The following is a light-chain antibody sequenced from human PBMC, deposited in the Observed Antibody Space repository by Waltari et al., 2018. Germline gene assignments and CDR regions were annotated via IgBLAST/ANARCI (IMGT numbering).Light chain of an antibody. Sequence: QSALTQPRSVSGSPGQSVTISCTGTNSDVGGYNYVSWYQQHPGKAPKLMIYDVNKRPSGVPDRFSGSKSGNTASLTISGLQAEDEADYYCCSYAGSYVVFGGGTKLTVL. CDR3: CSYAGSYVV. V-gene: IGLV2-11*01. CDR1: NSDVGGYNY. CDR2: DVN. J-gene: IGLJ2*01.